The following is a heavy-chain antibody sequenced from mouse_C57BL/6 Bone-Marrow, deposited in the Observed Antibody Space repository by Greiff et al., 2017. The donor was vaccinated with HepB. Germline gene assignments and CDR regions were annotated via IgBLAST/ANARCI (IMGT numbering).Heavy chain of an antibody. V-gene: IGHV2-2*01. CDR2: IWSGGST. Sequence: QVQLKESGPGLVQPSQSLSITCTASGFSFTSYGVRWVRQSPGKGLEWLGVIWSGGSTDYNAAFISRLSISKNNSKSQVFLKMNSLKADDTAIYYCARRDYWGQGTSVTVSS. CDR1: GFSFTSYG. CDR3: ARRDY. J-gene: IGHJ4*01.